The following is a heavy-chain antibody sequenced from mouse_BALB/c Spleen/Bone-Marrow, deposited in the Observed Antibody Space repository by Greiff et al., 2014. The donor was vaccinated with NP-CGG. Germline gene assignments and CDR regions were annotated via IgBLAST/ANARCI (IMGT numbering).Heavy chain of an antibody. CDR2: INPGDGTT. D-gene: IGHD2-12*01. Sequence: VQLQQSGAELVKPGASVKLSCKASGCTFTTYDINWVRQRPEQGLEWIGWINPGDGTTKYNEKFKGKATLTTDKSSSTAYMQFSRLAFDAASVYFCAISYSYAWFVYWGQGTLVTVSA. CDR3: AISYSYAWFVY. CDR1: GCTFTTYD. V-gene: IGHV1S56*01. J-gene: IGHJ3*01.